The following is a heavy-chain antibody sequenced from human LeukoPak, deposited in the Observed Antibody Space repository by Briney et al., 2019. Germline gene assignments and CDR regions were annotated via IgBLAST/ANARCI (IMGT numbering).Heavy chain of an antibody. V-gene: IGHV1-2*02. D-gene: IGHD2-2*01. Sequence: ASVKVSCKASGYTFTGYYMHWVRQAPGQGLEWMGWINPNSSGTNYAQKFQGRVTMTRDTSISTAYMELSRLRSDDTAVYYCAREGTSQLANAFDIWGQGTMVTVSS. CDR2: INPNSSGT. J-gene: IGHJ3*02. CDR3: AREGTSQLANAFDI. CDR1: GYTFTGYY.